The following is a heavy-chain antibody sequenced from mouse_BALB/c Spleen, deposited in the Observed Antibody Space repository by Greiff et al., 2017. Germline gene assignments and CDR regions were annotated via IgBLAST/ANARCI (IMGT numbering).Heavy chain of an antibody. J-gene: IGHJ3*01. Sequence: LQESGAELAKPGASVKMSCKASGYTFTSYWMHWVKQRPGQGLEWIGYINPSTGYTEYNQKFKDKATLTADKSSSTAYMQLSSLTSEDSAVYYCARYYYGSSYGFAYWGQGTLVTVSA. CDR3: ARYYYGSSYGFAY. V-gene: IGHV1-7*01. CDR2: INPSTGYT. D-gene: IGHD1-1*01. CDR1: GYTFTSYW.